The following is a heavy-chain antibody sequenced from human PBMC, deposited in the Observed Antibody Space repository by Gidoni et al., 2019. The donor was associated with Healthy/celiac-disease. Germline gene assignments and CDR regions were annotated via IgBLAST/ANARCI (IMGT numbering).Heavy chain of an antibody. V-gene: IGHV5-51*01. J-gene: IGHJ5*02. CDR2: IYPGDSDT. Sequence: EVQLVQSGAELKKPGESLNISCTGSGYSFPSYWSGWVRPMPGKGLEWMGIIYPGDSDTRYSPSCQGQVTISADKSISTAYLQWSSLKASDTAMYYCARYTYSSSWSVWFDPWGQGTLVTVSS. CDR3: ARYTYSSSWSVWFDP. CDR1: GYSFPSYW. D-gene: IGHD6-13*01.